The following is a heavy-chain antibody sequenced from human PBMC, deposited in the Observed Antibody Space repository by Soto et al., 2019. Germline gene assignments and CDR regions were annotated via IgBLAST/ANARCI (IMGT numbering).Heavy chain of an antibody. V-gene: IGHV1-3*01. Sequence: QVQLVQSGAEVKKPGASVKVSCKASGYTFTSYAMHWVRQAPGQRLEWMGWINAGNGNTKYSQKFQGRVTITRDTFASTAYMELSSLRSEDTAVYYCARDQSWGSGWYGYWGQGTLVTVSS. CDR1: GYTFTSYA. J-gene: IGHJ4*02. CDR3: ARDQSWGSGWYGY. CDR2: INAGNGNT. D-gene: IGHD6-19*01.